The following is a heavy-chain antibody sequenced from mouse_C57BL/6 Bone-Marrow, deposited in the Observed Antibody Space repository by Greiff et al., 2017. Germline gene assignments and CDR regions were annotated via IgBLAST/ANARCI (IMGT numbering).Heavy chain of an antibody. CDR3: AREPLRQDWYFDV. J-gene: IGHJ1*03. V-gene: IGHV3-6*01. CDR1: GYSITSGYY. D-gene: IGHD2-4*01. CDR2: ISYDGSN. Sequence: EVKLMESGPGLVKPSQSLSLTCSVTGYSITSGYYWKWIRQFPGNKLEWRGYISYDGSNNYNPSLKNRISITGDTSKNQFFLKLNSVTTEDTATYYCAREPLRQDWYFDVWGTGTTVTVSS.